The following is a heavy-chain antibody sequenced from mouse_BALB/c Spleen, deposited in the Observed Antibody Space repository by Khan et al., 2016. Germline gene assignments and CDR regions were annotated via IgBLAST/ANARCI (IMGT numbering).Heavy chain of an antibody. CDR2: ISYSGST. J-gene: IGHJ2*01. CDR3: ARHYYFDD. V-gene: IGHV3-2*02. CDR1: GYSITSDYA. Sequence: VQLKESGPGLVKPSQSLSLTCTVTGYSITSDYAWNWIRQFPGNKLEWMGYISYSGSTSYNPSLKSRISITRDTSKNQFFLQLNSVTTEDTATYYCARHYYFDDWGQGTTLTVSS.